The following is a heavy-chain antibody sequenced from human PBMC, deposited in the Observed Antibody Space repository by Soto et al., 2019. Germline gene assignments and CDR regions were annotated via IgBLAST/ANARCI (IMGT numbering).Heavy chain of an antibody. CDR2: VIPILGMA. CDR3: ARGGAVVVPGAVDRHNWFDP. J-gene: IGHJ5*02. D-gene: IGHD2-2*01. V-gene: IGHV1-69*02. Sequence: QVQLVQSGAEVKKPGSSVKVSCEASGGTFSSYSFSWVRQAPGQGLEWMGRVIPILGMANYAQKFQGRVTITADQSTSTVAMEMSSLRYEDTAVYYCARGGAVVVPGAVDRHNWFDPWGQGTLVTVSS. CDR1: GGTFSSYS.